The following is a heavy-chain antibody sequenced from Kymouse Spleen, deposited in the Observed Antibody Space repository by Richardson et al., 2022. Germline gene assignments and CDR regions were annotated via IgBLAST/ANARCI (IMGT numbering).Heavy chain of an antibody. CDR2: ISWNSGSI. J-gene: IGHJ6*02. CDR1: GFTFDDYA. D-gene: IGHD2-2*02. V-gene: IGHV3-9*01. CDR3: AKDIRRSSTSCLYYYYYGMDV. Sequence: EVQLVESGGGLVQPGRSLRLSCAASGFTFDDYAMHWVRQAPGKGLEWVSGISWNSGSIGYADSVKGRFTISRDNAKNSLYLQMNSLRAEDTALYYCAKDIRRSSTSCLYYYYYGMDVWGQGTTVTVSS.